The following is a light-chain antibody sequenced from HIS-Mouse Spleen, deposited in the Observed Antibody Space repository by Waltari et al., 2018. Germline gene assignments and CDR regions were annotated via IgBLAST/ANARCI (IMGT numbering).Light chain of an antibody. Sequence: QSALTQPASVSGSPGQSITISCTGTSSDVGSYNLVSWYQQHPGKAPKLMIYAGSKRTSWVANRFSGSKSGNTASLTISGLQAEDEADYYCCSYAGSSTWVFGGGTKLTVL. CDR2: AGS. CDR1: SSDVGSYNL. CDR3: CSYAGSSTWV. J-gene: IGLJ3*02. V-gene: IGLV2-23*01.